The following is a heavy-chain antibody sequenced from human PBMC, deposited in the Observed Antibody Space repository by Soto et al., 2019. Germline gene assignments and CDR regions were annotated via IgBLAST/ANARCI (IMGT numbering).Heavy chain of an antibody. CDR2: IIPILGIA. CDR1: GGTFSSYT. Sequence: QVQLVQSGAEVKKPGSSVKVSCKASGGTFSSYTISWVRQAPGQGLEWMGRIIPILGIANYAQKFQGRVTITADKSTSTAYMELSSLRSEVTAVYYCASFAVAGYFDYWGQGTLVTVSS. CDR3: ASFAVAGYFDY. D-gene: IGHD6-19*01. V-gene: IGHV1-69*02. J-gene: IGHJ4*02.